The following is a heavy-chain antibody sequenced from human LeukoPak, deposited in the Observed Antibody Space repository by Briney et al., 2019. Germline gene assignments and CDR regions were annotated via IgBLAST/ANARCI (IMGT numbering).Heavy chain of an antibody. CDR2: ISGSGGST. V-gene: IGHV3-23*01. D-gene: IGHD3-10*01. J-gene: IGHJ4*02. Sequence: GGSLRLSGAASGFTFSSYAMSWVRQAPGKGLEWVSAISGSGGSTYYADSVKGRFTISRDNSKNTLYLQMNSLRAEDTAVYYCAKVRGGLYYYGSGSYYMNYWGQGTLVTVST. CDR1: GFTFSSYA. CDR3: AKVRGGLYYYGSGSYYMNY.